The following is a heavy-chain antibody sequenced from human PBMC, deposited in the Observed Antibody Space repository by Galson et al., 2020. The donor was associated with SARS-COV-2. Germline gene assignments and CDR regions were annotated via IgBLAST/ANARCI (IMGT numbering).Heavy chain of an antibody. J-gene: IGHJ4*02. V-gene: IGHV3-9*01. CDR3: AKDITPIIAAAGHFDY. CDR1: GFTFDDYA. CDR2: ISWNSGSI. Sequence: SLKIYCAASGFTFDDYAMHWVRQAPGKGLEWVSGISWNSGSIGYADSVKGRFTISRDNAKNSLYLQMNSLRAEDTALYYCAKDITPIIAAAGHFDYWGQGTLVTVSS. D-gene: IGHD6-13*01.